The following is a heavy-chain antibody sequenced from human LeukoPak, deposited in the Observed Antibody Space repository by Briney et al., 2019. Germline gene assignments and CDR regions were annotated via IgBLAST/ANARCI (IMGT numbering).Heavy chain of an antibody. CDR3: AKVRLGSYFDY. J-gene: IGHJ4*02. V-gene: IGHV3-30*18. Sequence: GGSLRLSCAASGFTFSSYGMHWVRQAPGKGLEWVAVISYDGSNKYYADSVKGRFTISRDNSKNTLYLQMNSLRAEDTAVYYCAKVRLGSYFDYWGQGTLVTVSS. CDR2: ISYDGSNK. CDR1: GFTFSSYG. D-gene: IGHD1-26*01.